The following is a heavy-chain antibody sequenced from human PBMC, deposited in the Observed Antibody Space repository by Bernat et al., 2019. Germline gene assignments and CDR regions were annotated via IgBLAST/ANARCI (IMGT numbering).Heavy chain of an antibody. CDR2: INAGNGNT. Sequence: QVQLVQSGAEVKKPGASVKVSCKASGYTFTSYAMHWVRQAPGQRLEWMGWINAGNGNTKYSQKFQGRVTITRDTSASTAYMELSSLRAEDTAVYYCASQRYSSFLDYWGQGTLVTVSS. V-gene: IGHV1-3*01. J-gene: IGHJ4*02. D-gene: IGHD6-13*01. CDR1: GYTFTSYA. CDR3: ASQRYSSFLDY.